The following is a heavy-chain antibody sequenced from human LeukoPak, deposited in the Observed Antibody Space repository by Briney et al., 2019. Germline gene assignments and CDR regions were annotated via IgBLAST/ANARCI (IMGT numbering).Heavy chain of an antibody. J-gene: IGHJ4*02. D-gene: IGHD1-26*01. Sequence: PGGSLRLSCAASGFTFSSYSMNWVRQAPGKGLEWVSSISSSSSYIYYADSVKGRFTISRDNAKNSLYLQMNSLRAEDTAVSYCAREKVGAYLAPFDYWGQGTLVTVSS. CDR2: ISSSSSYI. CDR3: AREKVGAYLAPFDY. CDR1: GFTFSSYS. V-gene: IGHV3-21*01.